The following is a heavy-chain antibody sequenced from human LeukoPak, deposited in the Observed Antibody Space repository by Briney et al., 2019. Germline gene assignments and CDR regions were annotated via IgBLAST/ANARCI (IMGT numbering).Heavy chain of an antibody. Sequence: PGRSLRLSCAASGFTFSSHAVSWVRQPPGKGLEWVSSVSGGGGTTYYADSVKGRFTISRDNSKSTLYLQMNSLRAEDTAVYYCANGDAGRPSEGLDYWGRGTLVTVSS. J-gene: IGHJ4*02. CDR2: VSGGGGTT. D-gene: IGHD6-6*01. CDR3: ANGDAGRPSEGLDY. V-gene: IGHV3-23*01. CDR1: GFTFSSHA.